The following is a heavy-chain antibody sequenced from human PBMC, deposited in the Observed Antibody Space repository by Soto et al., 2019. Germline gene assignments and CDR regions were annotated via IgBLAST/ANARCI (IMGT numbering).Heavy chain of an antibody. J-gene: IGHJ4*02. CDR3: AREGLISYFDY. CDR2: IYYSGST. D-gene: IGHD2-8*01. V-gene: IGHV4-59*01. Sequence: SETLSLTCTVSGGSISSYYWSWIRQPPGKGLEWIGYIYYSGSTNYNPSLKSRVTISVDTSKNQFSLKLSSVTAADTAVYYCAREGLISYFDYWGQGTLVTVSS. CDR1: GGSISSYY.